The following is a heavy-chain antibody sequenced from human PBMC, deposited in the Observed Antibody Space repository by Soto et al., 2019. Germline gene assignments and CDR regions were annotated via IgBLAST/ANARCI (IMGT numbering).Heavy chain of an antibody. J-gene: IGHJ6*02. CDR2: IYYSGST. CDR3: ARSSPPLLWFGELRYYYYGMDV. Sequence: QVQLQESGPGLVKPSQTLSLTCTVSGGSISSGGYYWSWIRQHPGKGLEWIGYIYYSGSTYYNPSLKSRVTISVDTSKNQFSLKLSSVTAADTAVYCCARSSPPLLWFGELRYYYYGMDVWGQGTTVTVSS. V-gene: IGHV4-31*03. D-gene: IGHD3-10*01. CDR1: GGSISSGGYY.